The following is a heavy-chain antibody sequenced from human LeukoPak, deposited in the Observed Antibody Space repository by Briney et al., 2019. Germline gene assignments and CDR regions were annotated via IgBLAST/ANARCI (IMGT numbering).Heavy chain of an antibody. CDR1: GITLSNYG. J-gene: IGHJ4*02. CDR2: ICDSGGST. Sequence: PGGSLRLSCAVSGITLSNYGMSWVRQAPGKGLEWVAGICDSGGSTKYADSVKGRFTISRDNPKNTLFLQMNSLRADDTAVYFCAKRGVVIRVFLVGFHKEAYYFESWGQGALVTVSS. V-gene: IGHV3-23*01. CDR3: AKRGVVIRVFLVGFHKEAYYFES. D-gene: IGHD3/OR15-3a*01.